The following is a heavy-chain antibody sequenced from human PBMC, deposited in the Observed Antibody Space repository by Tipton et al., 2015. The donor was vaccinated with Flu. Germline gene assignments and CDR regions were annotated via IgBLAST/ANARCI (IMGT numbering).Heavy chain of an antibody. D-gene: IGHD3-22*01. CDR3: ARVSPRRVTAIVVVMLPEGYFDY. J-gene: IGHJ4*02. V-gene: IGHV4-34*01. CDR1: GGSFSGYY. Sequence: TLSLTCSVYGGSFSGYYWTWIRQPPGKGLEWIGEINHSGSTHYSSSLKSRVTTSVDSSKNQFSLHLSSVTAADTAVYYCARVSPRRVTAIVVVMLPEGYFDYWGQGTQVIVSS. CDR2: INHSGST.